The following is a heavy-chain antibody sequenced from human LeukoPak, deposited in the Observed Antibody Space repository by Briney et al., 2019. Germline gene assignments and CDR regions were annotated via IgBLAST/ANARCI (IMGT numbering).Heavy chain of an antibody. V-gene: IGHV1-2*02. J-gene: IGHJ4*02. CDR2: IHPNSGGT. CDR3: ARGDGWLLSHFDY. CDR1: GYTFTGYY. Sequence: ASVKVSCKASGYTFTGYYMHWVRQAPGQGLEWMGWIHPNSGGTNYAQKFQGRVTMTRDTSISTAYMELSRLRSDDTAVYSCARGDGWLLSHFDYWGQGTLVTVSS. D-gene: IGHD3-22*01.